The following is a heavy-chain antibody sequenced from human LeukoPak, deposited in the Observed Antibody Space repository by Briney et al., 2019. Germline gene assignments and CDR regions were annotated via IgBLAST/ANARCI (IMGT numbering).Heavy chain of an antibody. V-gene: IGHV3-7*01. D-gene: IGHD2-2*01. Sequence: GGSLRLSCAASGFTFSRYWMSWVRQAPGKGLEWVANIKQDGSEKYYVDSVKGRFAISRDNAKNSLYLQMNSLRAEDTAVHYCARDHDYASDYWGQGTLVTVSS. J-gene: IGHJ4*02. CDR2: IKQDGSEK. CDR1: GFTFSRYW. CDR3: ARDHDYASDY.